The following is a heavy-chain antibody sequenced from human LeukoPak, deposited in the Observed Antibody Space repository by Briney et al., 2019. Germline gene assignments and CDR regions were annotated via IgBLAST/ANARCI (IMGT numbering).Heavy chain of an antibody. V-gene: IGHV3-21*01. CDR2: ISSSSSYI. J-gene: IGHJ4*02. CDR1: GFTFSSYS. Sequence: GGSLRLSCAASGFTFSSYSMNWVRQAPGKGLEWVSSISSSSSYIYYADSVKGRFTISRDNAKNSLYLQMNSQRAEDTAVYYCARDPSGILTGYYKPGFDYWGQGTLVTVSS. D-gene: IGHD3-9*01. CDR3: ARDPSGILTGYYKPGFDY.